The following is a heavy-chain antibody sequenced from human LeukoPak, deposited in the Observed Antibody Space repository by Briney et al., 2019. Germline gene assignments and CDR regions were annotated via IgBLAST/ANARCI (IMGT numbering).Heavy chain of an antibody. J-gene: IGHJ4*02. CDR3: ARGSSSWYRGYFDY. CDR2: IYHSGST. V-gene: IGHV4-30-2*01. D-gene: IGHD6-13*01. Sequence: SETLSLTCAVSGGSISSGGYSWSWIRQPPGKGPEWIGYIYHSGSTYYNPSLKSRVTISVDRSKNQFSLKLSSVTAADTAVYYCARGSSSWYRGYFDYWGQGTLVTVSS. CDR1: GGSISSGGYS.